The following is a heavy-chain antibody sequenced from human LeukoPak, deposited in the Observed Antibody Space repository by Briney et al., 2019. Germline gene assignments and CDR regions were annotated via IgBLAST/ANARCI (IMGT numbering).Heavy chain of an antibody. Sequence: PGGSLRLSCAASGFSFSNAWMNWVRQAPGKGLEWVGRIKSKTDGGTTDYAAPVKGRFTISRDDSKNTLYLQMNSLKTEDTAVYYCTTEGEQQLDPFDYWGQGTLVTVSS. D-gene: IGHD6-13*01. CDR3: TTEGEQQLDPFDY. V-gene: IGHV3-15*07. CDR1: GFSFSNAW. CDR2: IKSKTDGGTT. J-gene: IGHJ4*02.